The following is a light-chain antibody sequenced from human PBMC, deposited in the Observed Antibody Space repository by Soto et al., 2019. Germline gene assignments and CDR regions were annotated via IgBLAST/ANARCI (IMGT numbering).Light chain of an antibody. Sequence: EIIMTQSPATLSVFPGDRATLSCRVSQSVRSNLAWYQQKPGQAPRLLIYGASTRATGIPARFSGSGSGTEFTLTISSLQSEDFGVYYCQQYDIWPPITFGGGTKVEIK. CDR1: QSVRSN. CDR3: QQYDIWPPIT. CDR2: GAS. V-gene: IGKV3D-15*01. J-gene: IGKJ4*01.